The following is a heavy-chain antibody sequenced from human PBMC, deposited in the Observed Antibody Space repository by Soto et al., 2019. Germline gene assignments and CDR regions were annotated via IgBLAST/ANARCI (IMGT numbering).Heavy chain of an antibody. D-gene: IGHD4-17*01. CDR2: IYYSGST. V-gene: IGHV4-61*01. Sequence: SGTQALTGPVSGGTVSRGSYYWSWIRQPPGKGLEWIGYIYYSGSTNYNPSLKSRVTISVDTSKTQFSLKLSSVTAADTAVYYCARELNDYGGRNACDSWGQGTMVTGS. J-gene: IGHJ3*02. CDR1: GGTVSRGSYY. CDR3: ARELNDYGGRNACDS.